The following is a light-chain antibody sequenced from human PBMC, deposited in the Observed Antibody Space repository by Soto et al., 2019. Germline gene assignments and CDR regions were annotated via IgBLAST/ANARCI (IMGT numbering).Light chain of an antibody. CDR1: QSVSSSY. V-gene: IGKV3-20*01. J-gene: IGKJ1*01. CDR3: QQYGSSPSWT. Sequence: EIVLTQSPGTLSLSPGERATLSCRASQSVSSSYLAWYQQKPGQAPRLLIYGASSRSTCIPDRFSGSWSGTDFTLTISRLEPEDFAVYYCQQYGSSPSWTFGQGTKVEIK. CDR2: GAS.